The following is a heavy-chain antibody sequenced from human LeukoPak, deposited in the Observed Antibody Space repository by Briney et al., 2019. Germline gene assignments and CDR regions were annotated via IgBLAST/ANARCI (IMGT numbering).Heavy chain of an antibody. CDR1: GFTFSNYA. CDR2: ISGSGGST. J-gene: IGHJ4*02. Sequence: QPGASLRLSCAASGFTFSNYAMSWVRQAPGKGLEWVSAISGSGGSTFYADSGKGRFTISRDNSRNTLYLQLNSLRAEDTAVYYCAIEVPGNFDYWGQGTLVTVSS. CDR3: AIEVPGNFDY. D-gene: IGHD1-26*01. V-gene: IGHV3-23*01.